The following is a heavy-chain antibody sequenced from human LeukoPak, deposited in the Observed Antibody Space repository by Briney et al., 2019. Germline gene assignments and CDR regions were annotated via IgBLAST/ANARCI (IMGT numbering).Heavy chain of an antibody. D-gene: IGHD3-16*02. V-gene: IGHV4-39*07. J-gene: IGHJ4*02. Sequence: PSETLSLTCAVSGGSISSSSYYWGWIRQPPGKGLEWIGSMYYSGSTYYNPSLKSRVTMSVDTSKNQFSLKLSSVTAADTAVYYCARHSYRGLRSDLPQFDYWGQGTLVTVSS. CDR2: MYYSGST. CDR3: ARHSYRGLRSDLPQFDY. CDR1: GGSISSSSYY.